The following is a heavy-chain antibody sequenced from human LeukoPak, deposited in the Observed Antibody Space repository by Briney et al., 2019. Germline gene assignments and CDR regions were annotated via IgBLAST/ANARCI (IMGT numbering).Heavy chain of an antibody. J-gene: IGHJ4*02. CDR3: ARVYSGYDLPGSLANYYFDY. Sequence: PSETLSLTCTVSGGSISSYYWSWIRQPAGKGLERIGRFYSGGSTDYNPSLKSRVTTSVDTSKNQFSLKLSSVTAADTAVYYCARVYSGYDLPGSLANYYFDYWGQGTLVTVSS. CDR1: GGSISSYY. CDR2: FYSGGST. D-gene: IGHD5-12*01. V-gene: IGHV4-4*07.